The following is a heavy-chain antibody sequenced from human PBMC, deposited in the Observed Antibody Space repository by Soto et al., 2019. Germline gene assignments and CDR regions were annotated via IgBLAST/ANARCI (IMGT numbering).Heavy chain of an antibody. V-gene: IGHV3-30*18. CDR3: AKSGCGYSGYDPCEAVAGDRALDY. D-gene: IGHD5-12*01. CDR1: GFTFSSYG. CDR2: ISYDGSNK. Sequence: GGSLRLSCAASGFTFSSYGMHWVRQAPGKGLEWVAVISYDGSNKYYADSVKGRFTISRDNSKNTLYLQMNSLRAEDTAVYYCAKSGCGYSGYDPCEAVAGDRALDYWGQGTLVTVSS. J-gene: IGHJ4*02.